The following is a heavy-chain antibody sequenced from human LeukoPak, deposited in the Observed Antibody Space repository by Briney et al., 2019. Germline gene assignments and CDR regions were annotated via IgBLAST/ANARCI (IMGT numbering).Heavy chain of an antibody. V-gene: IGHV4-30-4*08. D-gene: IGHD2-2*01. CDR2: IYYSGST. Sequence: PSQTLSLTCTVSGGSISSGDYYWSWLRQPPGKGLEWIGYIYYSGSTYYNPSLKSRVTISVDTSKNQFSLKLSSVTAADTAVYYCARGIVVVPAAAYEGYYYYMDVWGKGTTVTVSS. CDR3: ARGIVVVPAAAYEGYYYYMDV. J-gene: IGHJ6*03. CDR1: GGSISSGDYY.